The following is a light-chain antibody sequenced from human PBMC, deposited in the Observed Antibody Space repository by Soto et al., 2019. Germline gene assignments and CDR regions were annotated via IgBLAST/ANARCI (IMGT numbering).Light chain of an antibody. Sequence: QAVVTQSSSASASLGSSVKFTCTLSSGHSSYTIAWHQQKPGKAPRYLMKLEDGGSYNKGSGVPDRFSGSSSGADRYLTISNLQFEDEADYYCETWDSNSVVFGGGTKLTVL. V-gene: IGLV4-60*02. CDR3: ETWDSNSVV. CDR1: SGHSSYT. J-gene: IGLJ2*01. CDR2: LEDGGSY.